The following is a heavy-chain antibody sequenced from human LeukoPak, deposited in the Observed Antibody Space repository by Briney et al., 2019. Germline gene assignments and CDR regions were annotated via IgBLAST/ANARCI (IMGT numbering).Heavy chain of an antibody. D-gene: IGHD5-18*01. CDR2: LSGSGGST. CDR1: GFTFSSYA. J-gene: IGHJ6*02. CDR3: AKESGYSYGYTYYYYGLDV. V-gene: IGHV3-23*01. Sequence: GGSLRLSCAASGFTFSSYAMSWARQAPGKGLEWVSTLSGSGGSTYYADSVKGRFTISRDNSKNTLYLQMNSLRAEDTAVYYCAKESGYSYGYTYYYYGLDVWGQGTTVTVSS.